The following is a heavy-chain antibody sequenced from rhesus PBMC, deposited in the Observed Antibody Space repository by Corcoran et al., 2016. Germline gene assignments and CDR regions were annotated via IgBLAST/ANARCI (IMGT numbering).Heavy chain of an antibody. J-gene: IGHJ3*01. CDR3: ARDYEDDYGYPDAFDF. Sequence: QVQLQESGPGLVKPSETLSLTCAVSGGSISSSYCYWSRIRQAPGKGLEWIGYISYSGSTSYNPSLKSRVTISRDTSKNQFSLKLSSVTAADTAVYYCARDYEDDYGYPDAFDFWGQGLRVTVSS. CDR2: ISYSGST. V-gene: IGHV4-122*02. CDR1: GGSISSSYCY. D-gene: IGHD3-9*01.